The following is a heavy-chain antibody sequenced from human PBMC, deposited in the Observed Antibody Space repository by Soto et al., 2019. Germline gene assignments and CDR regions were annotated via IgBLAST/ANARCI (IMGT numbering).Heavy chain of an antibody. CDR2: ISGSGGAT. CDR1: GFTFSSYA. J-gene: IGHJ5*02. CDR3: AKAGRPYYDLWSENRFDP. D-gene: IGHD3-3*01. Sequence: GWSLRLSCAASGFTFSSYAMTWVRQAPGKGLEWVSSISGSGGATYYADSVKGRFTISRDDSKSTLYLQMNSLRAEDTALYYCAKAGRPYYDLWSENRFDPWGQGTLVTVSS. V-gene: IGHV3-23*01.